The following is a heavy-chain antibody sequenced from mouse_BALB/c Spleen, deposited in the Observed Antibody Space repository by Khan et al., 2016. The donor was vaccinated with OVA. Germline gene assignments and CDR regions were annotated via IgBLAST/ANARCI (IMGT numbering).Heavy chain of an antibody. D-gene: IGHD2-10*02. CDR1: GYTFTSYW. Sequence: QVQLQQSGAELVKPGASVKLSCKASGYTFTSYWMHWVIQRPGQGLDWIGYINPSDGRSHYSEQFKNKATLTVDKSSFTASMQLSSLTSEDSAVYYCASGGYGSLAYWGQGTLVTVSA. CDR3: ASGGYGSLAY. J-gene: IGHJ3*01. CDR2: INPSDGRS. V-gene: IGHV1S81*02.